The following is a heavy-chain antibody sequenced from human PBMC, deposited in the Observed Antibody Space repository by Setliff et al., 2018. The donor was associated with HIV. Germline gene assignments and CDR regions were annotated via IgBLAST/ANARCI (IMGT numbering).Heavy chain of an antibody. D-gene: IGHD5-12*01. CDR1: GYTSTGYF. CDR3: ARAHFLVAMTRNWFDP. V-gene: IGHV1-2*06. J-gene: IGHJ5*02. Sequence: GASVKVSCKASGYTSTGYFIHWVRQAPGQGLEWIGRINPKSGVADYLKKFQGRVTMTTDTSTNTAHMELIRPRFDDTAVYYCARAHFLVAMTRNWFDPWGQGTLVTVSS. CDR2: INPKSGVA.